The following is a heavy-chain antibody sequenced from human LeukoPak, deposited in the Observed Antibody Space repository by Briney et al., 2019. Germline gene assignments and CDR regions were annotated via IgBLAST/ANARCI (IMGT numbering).Heavy chain of an antibody. J-gene: IGHJ4*02. CDR3: ARGLAIFGVVIISGPLFDY. D-gene: IGHD3-3*01. CDR2: INHSGST. V-gene: IGHV4-34*01. Sequence: PSETLSLTCAVYGGSFSGYYWSWIRQPPGKGLEWIGEINHSGSTNYNPSLKSRVTISVDTSKNQFSLKLSSVTAADTAVYYCARGLAIFGVVIISGPLFDYWGQGTLVTVSS. CDR1: GGSFSGYY.